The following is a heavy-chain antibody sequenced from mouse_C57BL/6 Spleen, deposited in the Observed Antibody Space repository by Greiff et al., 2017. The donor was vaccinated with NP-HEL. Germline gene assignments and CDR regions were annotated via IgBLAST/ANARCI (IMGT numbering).Heavy chain of an antibody. D-gene: IGHD1-1*01. CDR3: ARVRKYYGSSVKRAMDY. CDR2: ISSGSSTI. V-gene: IGHV5-17*01. Sequence: EVMLVESGGGLVKPGGSLKLSCAASGFTFSDYGMHWVRQAPEKGLEWVAYISSGSSTIYYADTVKGRFTISRDNAKNTLFLQMTSVRSEDTAMYYCARVRKYYGSSVKRAMDYWGQGTSVTVSS. CDR1: GFTFSDYG. J-gene: IGHJ4*01.